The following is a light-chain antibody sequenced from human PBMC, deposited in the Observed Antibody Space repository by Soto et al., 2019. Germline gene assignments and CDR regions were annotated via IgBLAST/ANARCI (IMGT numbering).Light chain of an antibody. J-gene: IGKJ1*01. CDR1: QSISSW. Sequence: DIPMTQSPSTLSASVGDRVSITCRASQSISSWLAWYQQKPGKAPNLLIYQASSLESGVPSRFSGSGSGAEFTLTISSLQPDDSATYYCQQYNSYSPTFGQGTKVEIK. CDR2: QAS. CDR3: QQYNSYSPT. V-gene: IGKV1-5*03.